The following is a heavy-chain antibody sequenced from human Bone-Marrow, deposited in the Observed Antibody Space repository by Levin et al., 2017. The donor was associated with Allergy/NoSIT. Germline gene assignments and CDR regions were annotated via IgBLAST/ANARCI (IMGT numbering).Heavy chain of an antibody. D-gene: IGHD3-9*01. CDR3: ARVGRNFRRFDS. CDR2: IYYTGNT. CDR1: GGSISSGGYY. V-gene: IGHV4-31*03. Sequence: NPSETLSLTCTVSGGSISSGGYYWTWIRQDPGKGLEWIGYIYYTGNTYYNSSLKSRLTISLDTSKNHFSLQLSSVTAADTAVYYCARVGRNFRRFDSWGQGTLVTVSS. J-gene: IGHJ4*02.